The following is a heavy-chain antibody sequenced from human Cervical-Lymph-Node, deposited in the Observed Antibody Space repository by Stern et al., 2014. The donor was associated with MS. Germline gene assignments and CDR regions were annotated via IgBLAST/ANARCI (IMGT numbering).Heavy chain of an antibody. D-gene: IGHD6-13*01. CDR1: KFTFRIHG. J-gene: IGHJ4*02. V-gene: IGHV3-33*01. CDR3: ARDMGSSWLFDY. Sequence: QDQLVQSGGGVVQPGRSLRLSCAASKFTFRIHGMHWVRQPPGKGLEWVAVIWYDENSKYYTDSVKGRFTISRDNSKNTVYLQMNRLRAEDTAVYYCARDMGSSWLFDYWGQGILVTVSS. CDR2: IWYDENSK.